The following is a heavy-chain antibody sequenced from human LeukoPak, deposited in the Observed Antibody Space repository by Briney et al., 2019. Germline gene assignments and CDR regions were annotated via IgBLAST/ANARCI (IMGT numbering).Heavy chain of an antibody. Sequence: GGSLRLSCAASGCTFSDYYMSWLRQAPGKGLEWVSYISSSGSTIYYADSVKGRFTISRDNAKNSLYLQMNSLRAEDTAVYYCARRIVATIAQYYFDYWDQGTLVTVSS. CDR3: ARRIVATIAQYYFDY. D-gene: IGHD5-12*01. CDR1: GCTFSDYY. CDR2: ISSSGSTI. J-gene: IGHJ4*02. V-gene: IGHV3-11*04.